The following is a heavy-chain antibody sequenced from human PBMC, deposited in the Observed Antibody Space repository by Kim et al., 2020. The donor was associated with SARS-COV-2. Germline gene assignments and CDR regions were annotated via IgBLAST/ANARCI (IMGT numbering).Heavy chain of an antibody. CDR2: ISDDRSTK. CDR1: GFSFSNYG. CDR3: ARGWGEYQYADLDP. V-gene: IGHV3-30*03. Sequence: GGSLRLSCAASGFSFSNYGMHWVRQAPGKGLEWVSIISDDRSTKYYADSVKGRFTISRDNSKDTLYLRMNGLRPDDTAVYYCARGWGEYQYADLDPWGQGTRLTVST. D-gene: IGHD2-2*01. J-gene: IGHJ5*02.